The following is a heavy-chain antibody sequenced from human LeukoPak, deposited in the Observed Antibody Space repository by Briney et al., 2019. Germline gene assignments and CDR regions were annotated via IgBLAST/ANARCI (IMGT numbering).Heavy chain of an antibody. V-gene: IGHV3-30-3*01. CDR3: ARDFGYYDSSGYYFFDY. Sequence: GGSLRLSCAASGFTFSSYAMHWVRQAPGKGLEWVAVISYDGSNKYYADSVKGRFTISRDNSKNTLYLQMNSLRADDTAVYYCARDFGYYDSSGYYFFDYWGQGTLVTVSS. CDR2: ISYDGSNK. D-gene: IGHD3-22*01. CDR1: GFTFSSYA. J-gene: IGHJ4*02.